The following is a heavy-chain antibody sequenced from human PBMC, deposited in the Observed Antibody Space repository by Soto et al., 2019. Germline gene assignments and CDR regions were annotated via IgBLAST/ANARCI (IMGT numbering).Heavy chain of an antibody. J-gene: IGHJ6*04. D-gene: IGHD3-3*01. CDR3: ARVRFLEGFPKYVYAMVV. Sequence: QVTLKESGPVLVKPTETLTLTCTVSGLSLSNARVGVTWIRQPPGKALECLADIFSNDEKSYRPSLRSRLTISKATSKSQVVLTMTNMDPGDTATYYCARVRFLEGFPKYVYAMVVWGSGTAVTVSA. V-gene: IGHV2-26*01. CDR1: GLSLSNARVG. CDR2: IFSNDEK.